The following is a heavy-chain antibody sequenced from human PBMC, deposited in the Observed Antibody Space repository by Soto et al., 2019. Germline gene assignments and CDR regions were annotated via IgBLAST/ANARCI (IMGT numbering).Heavy chain of an antibody. CDR1: GYTFTSYD. V-gene: IGHV1-8*01. CDR3: ARGTTRRHYSGYGFTRPNWFDP. J-gene: IGHJ5*02. D-gene: IGHD5-12*01. CDR2: MNPNSGNT. Sequence: QVQLVQSGAEVKKPGASVKVSCKASGYTFTSYDINWVRQATGQGLEWMGWMNPNSGNTGYAQKFQGRDNMTRNTSISTAYMELSSLRSEDTDVYYCARGTTRRHYSGYGFTRPNWFDPWGQGTLVTVSS.